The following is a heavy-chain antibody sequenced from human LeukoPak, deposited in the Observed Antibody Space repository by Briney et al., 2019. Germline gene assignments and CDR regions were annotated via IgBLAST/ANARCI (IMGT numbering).Heavy chain of an antibody. CDR2: IYYSGST. D-gene: IGHD6-13*01. Sequence: SETLSLTCTVSGGSLSSYYWSWIRQPPGKGLEWIGYIYYSGSTNYNPSLKSRVTISVDTSKNQFSLKLSSVTAADTAVYYCAGHSSSWYIWFDPWGQGTLVTVSS. J-gene: IGHJ5*02. V-gene: IGHV4-59*01. CDR3: AGHSSSWYIWFDP. CDR1: GGSLSSYY.